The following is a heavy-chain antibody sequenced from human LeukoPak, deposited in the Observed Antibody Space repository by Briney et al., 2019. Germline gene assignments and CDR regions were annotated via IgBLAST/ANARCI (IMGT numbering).Heavy chain of an antibody. CDR2: IYYSGST. CDR3: ARLRVEWSYYNPGVMDV. D-gene: IGHD3-10*01. V-gene: IGHV4-39*01. CDR1: GGSISSSSYY. J-gene: IGHJ6*03. Sequence: PSETLSLTCTVSGGSISSSSYYWGWIRQPPGKGLEWIGSIYYSGSTYYNPSLKSRVTISVDTSKNQFSLKLSSVTAADTAVYYCARLRVEWSYYNPGVMDVWGKGTTVTISS.